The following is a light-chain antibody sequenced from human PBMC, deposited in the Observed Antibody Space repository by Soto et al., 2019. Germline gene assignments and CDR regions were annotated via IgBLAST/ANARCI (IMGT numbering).Light chain of an antibody. CDR1: QSVSSY. CDR2: DAS. J-gene: IGKJ5*01. Sequence: EIVLTQSPATLSLSPGERATLSCRASQSVSSYLAWYQQKPGQDPRLLIYDASNRATGIPARFSGSGSGTDFTLTISRLETEDFAVYYCQQRSNWPITVGQGTRLEIK. CDR3: QQRSNWPIT. V-gene: IGKV3-11*01.